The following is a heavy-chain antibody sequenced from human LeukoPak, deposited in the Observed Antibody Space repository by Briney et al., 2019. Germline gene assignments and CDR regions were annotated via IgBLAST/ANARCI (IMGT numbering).Heavy chain of an antibody. CDR2: INWNGGST. D-gene: IGHD3-22*01. J-gene: IGHJ3*02. CDR3: ARSHYYYDSSAAAFDI. Sequence: GGSLRLSCAASGFTFDDYGMSWVRQAPGKGLEWVSGINWNGGSTGYADSVKGRFTISRDNAKNSLYLQMNSLRAEDTALYYCARSHYYYDSSAAAFDIWGQGTTVTVSS. V-gene: IGHV3-20*04. CDR1: GFTFDDYG.